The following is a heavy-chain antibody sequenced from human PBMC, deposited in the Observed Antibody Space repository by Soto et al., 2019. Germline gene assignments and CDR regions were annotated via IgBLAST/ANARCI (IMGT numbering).Heavy chain of an antibody. CDR2: ISSSGSTI. J-gene: IGHJ4*02. V-gene: IGHV3-11*01. CDR1: GFTFSDYY. Sequence: PGESLRLSCAASGFTFSDYYMSWIRQAPGKGLEWVSYISSSGSTIYYADSVKGRFIISRDNAKNSLYLQLNSLRAEDQAVYYCAIRFLEGPLGYWGQGTLVTVSS. CDR3: AIRFLEGPLGY. D-gene: IGHD3-3*01.